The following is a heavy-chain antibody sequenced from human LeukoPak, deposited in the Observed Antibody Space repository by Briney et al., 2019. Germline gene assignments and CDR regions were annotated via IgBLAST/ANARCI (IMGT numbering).Heavy chain of an antibody. D-gene: IGHD2-2*01. Sequence: GGSLRLSCAASGFTFSGYWMHWVRQAPGKGLVWVSRINSDGSNTTYADSVKGRFTISRDNAKNTLYLQMNGLRAEDTAVYYCARIASRDYFDYWGQGTLVTVSS. CDR2: INSDGSNT. CDR3: ARIASRDYFDY. J-gene: IGHJ4*02. V-gene: IGHV3-74*01. CDR1: GFTFSGYW.